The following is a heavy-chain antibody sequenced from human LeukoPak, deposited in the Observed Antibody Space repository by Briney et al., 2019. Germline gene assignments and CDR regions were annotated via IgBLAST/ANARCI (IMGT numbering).Heavy chain of an antibody. V-gene: IGHV4-4*07. CDR1: GGSISSYY. Sequence: SETLSLTCTVSGGSISSYYWSWIRQPAGKGLEWIGRIHTSGNTDYNPSLKSRVTMSVDTSKNQFSLKVRSVAAADTAVYYCAREGSATARPFVSNDYWGQGTLVTVSS. CDR2: IHTSGNT. D-gene: IGHD6-6*01. J-gene: IGHJ4*02. CDR3: AREGSATARPFVSNDY.